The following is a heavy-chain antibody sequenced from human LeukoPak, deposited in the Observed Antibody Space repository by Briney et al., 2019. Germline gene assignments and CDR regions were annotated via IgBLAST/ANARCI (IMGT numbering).Heavy chain of an antibody. Sequence: SETLSLTCTVSGGSISSYYWSWIRQPPGKGLEWIGEINHSGNTNYNPSLKSRVSISVDTSKNNFSLKLRSVTAADTAVYYCARGVRRNSYGPNYYYYYMDVWGKGTTVTVSS. CDR1: GGSISSYY. CDR3: ARGVRRNSYGPNYYYYYMDV. J-gene: IGHJ6*03. V-gene: IGHV4-34*01. D-gene: IGHD5-18*01. CDR2: INHSGNT.